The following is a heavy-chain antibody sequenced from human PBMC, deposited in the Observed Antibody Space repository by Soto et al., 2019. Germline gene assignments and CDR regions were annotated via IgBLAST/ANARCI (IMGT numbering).Heavy chain of an antibody. CDR1: GYTFTRYN. J-gene: IGHJ4*02. V-gene: IGHV1-46*01. Sequence: AASGKVSCKASGYTFTRYNVHWVRQAPGQGLEWMAIINPSGGTTYYVQKFEGRVTLTTDTSTSTVYMELSSLRSDDTAVYYCARVRGGGSEYFFDYWGQGTLVTVSS. CDR2: INPSGGTT. CDR3: ARVRGGGSEYFFDY. D-gene: IGHD2-15*01.